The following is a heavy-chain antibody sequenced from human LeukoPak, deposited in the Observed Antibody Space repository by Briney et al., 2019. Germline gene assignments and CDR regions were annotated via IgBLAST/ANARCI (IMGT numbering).Heavy chain of an antibody. Sequence: GGSLRLSCAASGFTFSSYWMHWVRQAPGKGLVWVSRINSDGSSTSYADSVKGRFTISRDNAKNTLYLQMNSLRAEDTAVYYCAKVLGRSELLLGGEYAFDIWGQGTMVTVSS. CDR2: INSDGSST. J-gene: IGHJ3*02. CDR1: GFTFSSYW. V-gene: IGHV3-74*01. CDR3: AKVLGRSELLLGGEYAFDI. D-gene: IGHD1-26*01.